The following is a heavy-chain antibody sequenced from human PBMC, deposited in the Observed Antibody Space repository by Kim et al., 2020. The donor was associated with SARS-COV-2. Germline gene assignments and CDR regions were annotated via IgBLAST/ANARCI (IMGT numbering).Heavy chain of an antibody. CDR3: TRDAGPVVITSFFDL. D-gene: IGHD3-22*01. CDR2: INGDGQNT. V-gene: IGHV3-23*01. CDR1: GFTFSEFG. J-gene: IGHJ4*02. Sequence: GGSLRLSCGASGFTFSEFGVAWVRQAPGKGLEWIATINGDGQNTHYADSVKGRFTISRDNSKKTVFLQMNSLRAEDTALYHCTRDAGPVVITSFFDLWGQGTQVTVSS.